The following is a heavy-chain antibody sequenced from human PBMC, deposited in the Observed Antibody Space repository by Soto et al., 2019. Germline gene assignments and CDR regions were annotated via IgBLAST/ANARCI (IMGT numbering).Heavy chain of an antibody. CDR1: GYTFTSYG. D-gene: IGHD3-22*01. CDR2: INAGNGNT. V-gene: IGHV1-3*01. Sequence: ASVKVSCKASGYTFTSYGIHWVRQAPGQRLEWTGCINAGNGNTKYSEKFQGRVTITRDTSASTAYLELSSLRSADTAVYYCARVPNDCSAYYHHSYYGMDDWGKGTTVTVSS. J-gene: IGHJ6*04. CDR3: ARVPNDCSAYYHHSYYGMDD.